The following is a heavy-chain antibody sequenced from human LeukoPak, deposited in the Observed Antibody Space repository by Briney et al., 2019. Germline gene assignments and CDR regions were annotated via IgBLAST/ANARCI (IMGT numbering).Heavy chain of an antibody. J-gene: IGHJ4*02. V-gene: IGHV3-21*01. CDR3: ARDRQWLALDY. D-gene: IGHD6-19*01. CDR2: ISSSGTYI. CDR1: GFSFSSYT. Sequence: PGGSLRLSCAASGFSFSSYTMNWVRQAPGKGLEWVSSISSSGTYIYYADSVKGRFTISRDNSKNTLFLRMNNLRADDTAVYYCARDRQWLALDYWGQGTLVTVSS.